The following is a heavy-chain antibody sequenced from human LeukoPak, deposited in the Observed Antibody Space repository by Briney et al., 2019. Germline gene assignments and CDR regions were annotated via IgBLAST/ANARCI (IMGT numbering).Heavy chain of an antibody. CDR2: INHSGST. CDR3: ARGDYEPYYYYYYMDV. J-gene: IGHJ6*03. D-gene: IGHD4-17*01. CDR1: GGSFSGYY. Sequence: PSETLSLTCAVYGGSFSGYYWSWIRQPPGKGLEWIGEINHSGSTNYNPSLKSRVTISVDTSKNQFSLKLSSVTAADAAVYYCARGDYEPYYYYYYMDVWGKGTTVTVSS. V-gene: IGHV4-34*01.